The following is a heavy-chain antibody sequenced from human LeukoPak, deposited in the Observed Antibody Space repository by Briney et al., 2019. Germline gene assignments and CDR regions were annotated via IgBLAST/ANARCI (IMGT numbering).Heavy chain of an antibody. CDR3: ARAHYYDSPLGAFDI. CDR1: GFTFSSYR. CDR2: ISSSSSYI. J-gene: IGHJ3*02. D-gene: IGHD3-22*01. Sequence: GGSLRLSCAASGFTFSSYRMTWVRQAPGKGLEWVSSISSSSSYIYYADSVKGRFTISRDNAKNSLYLQMNSLRAEDTAVYYCARAHYYDSPLGAFDIWGQGTMVTVSS. V-gene: IGHV3-21*01.